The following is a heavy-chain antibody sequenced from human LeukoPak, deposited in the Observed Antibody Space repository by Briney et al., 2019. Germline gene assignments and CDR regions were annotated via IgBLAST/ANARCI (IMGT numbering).Heavy chain of an antibody. D-gene: IGHD5-12*01. CDR2: MNPNTGNT. CDR1: GYTFTNYD. J-gene: IGHJ1*01. V-gene: IGHV1-8*01. Sequence: GASVEVSCKASGYTFTNYDINWVRQATGQGLEYMGWMNPNTGNTGYAQKFQGRITMTRNTSISTVFMELSNLRSEDTAVYYCARTYSGYDYLNLWGQGTLVTVSS. CDR3: ARTYSGYDYLNL.